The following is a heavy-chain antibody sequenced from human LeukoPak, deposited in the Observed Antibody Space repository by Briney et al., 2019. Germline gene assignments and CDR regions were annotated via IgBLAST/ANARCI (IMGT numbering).Heavy chain of an antibody. J-gene: IGHJ4*02. CDR1: GFTFSSYA. CDR3: ARDSGSSWYFDY. Sequence: GRSLRLSCAASGFTFSSYAMHWVRQARGKGLEWLAVISYDGSNKYHADSVKGRFTIYRDNSKNTLYLQVNSLRAEDTAVYYCARDSGSSWYFDYWGQGTLVTVSS. D-gene: IGHD6-13*01. CDR2: ISYDGSNK. V-gene: IGHV3-30-3*01.